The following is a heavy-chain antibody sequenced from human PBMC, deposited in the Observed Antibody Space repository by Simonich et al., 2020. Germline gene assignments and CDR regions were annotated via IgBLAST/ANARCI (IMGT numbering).Heavy chain of an antibody. V-gene: IGHV3-21*01. CDR1: GFTFSSYS. Sequence: EVQLVESGGGLVKPGGSLRLSCAASGFTFSSYSMNGVRQAPGKGLEWVSSISSSIRYIYYADSVKGRFTSSSDNAKNSLNLQMNSLSAEDTAVYYCARGSTENWYFDLWGRGTLVTVSS. J-gene: IGHJ2*01. CDR2: ISSSIRYI. CDR3: ARGSTENWYFDL. D-gene: IGHD2-2*01.